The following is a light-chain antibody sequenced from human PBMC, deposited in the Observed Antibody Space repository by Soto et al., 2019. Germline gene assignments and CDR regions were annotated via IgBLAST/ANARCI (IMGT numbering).Light chain of an antibody. CDR1: QSVNNN. CDR3: HQYNKWPLT. J-gene: IGKJ3*01. Sequence: EIVMTQSPVTLSVSRGARPTLSCTASQSVNNNVAWYQQKPGHTPRLLMYSAFIGANGTPARISGHGEWSDFTLTIRSLQSEDFAVYYCHQYNKWPLTVGTGPTVD. V-gene: IGKV3-15*01. CDR2: SAF.